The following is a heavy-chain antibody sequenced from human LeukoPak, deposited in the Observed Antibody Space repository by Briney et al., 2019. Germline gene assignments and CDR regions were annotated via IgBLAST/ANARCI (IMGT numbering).Heavy chain of an antibody. CDR2: ISWNSGSI. D-gene: IGHD4/OR15-4a*01. V-gene: IGHV3-9*01. Sequence: PGGSLRLSCAASGFTFDDYAMHWVRQAPGKGLEWVSGISWNSGSIGYADSVKGRFTISRDNAKNSLYLQMNSLRAEDTAVYYCASDYLYYYLDVWGKGTTVTVSS. CDR1: GFTFDDYA. J-gene: IGHJ6*03. CDR3: ASDYLYYYLDV.